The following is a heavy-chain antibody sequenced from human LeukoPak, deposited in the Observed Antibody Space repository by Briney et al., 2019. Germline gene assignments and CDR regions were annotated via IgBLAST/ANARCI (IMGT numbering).Heavy chain of an antibody. CDR1: GDSFRTFY. CDR2: MLNSGIP. V-gene: IGHV4-59*01. D-gene: IGHD3-10*01. J-gene: IGHJ6*02. CDR3: ARARYGSGSHFYYYGMDV. Sequence: SETLSLTCTVSGDSFRTFYWSWIRQSPGKGLEWIGVMLNSGIPKYSPSLRGRGTMSVDTSKNQFSLRLSSVTAADTAVYYCARARYGSGSHFYYYGMDVWGQGTTVTVSS.